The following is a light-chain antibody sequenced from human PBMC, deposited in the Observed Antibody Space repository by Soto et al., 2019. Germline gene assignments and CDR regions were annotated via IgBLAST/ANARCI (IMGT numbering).Light chain of an antibody. CDR2: GAS. CDR1: QSVSSN. CDR3: QQYNNWPPYT. V-gene: IGKV3-15*01. J-gene: IGKJ2*01. Sequence: EIVMTQSPATLSVSPGERATLSCRASQSVSSNLAWYQQKPGQAPRLLIYGASTRATGIPARFSGSGSGTEFTLTISGLQSEDCAVYYCQQYNNWPPYTFGQGTKLEIK.